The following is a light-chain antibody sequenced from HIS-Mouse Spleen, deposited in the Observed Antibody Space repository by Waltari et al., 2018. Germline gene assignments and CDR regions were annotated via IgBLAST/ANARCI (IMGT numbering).Light chain of an antibody. V-gene: IGLV3-21*03. CDR3: QVWDSSSDHVV. CDR1: HIGSKS. Sequence: SYVLTQPPSVSVAPGKTARITRWGKHIGSKSVHWYQQKPGQAPVLVVYDDSDRPSGIPERFSGSNSGNTATLTISRVEAGDEADYYCQVWDSSSDHVVFGGGTKLTVL. CDR2: DDS. J-gene: IGLJ2*01.